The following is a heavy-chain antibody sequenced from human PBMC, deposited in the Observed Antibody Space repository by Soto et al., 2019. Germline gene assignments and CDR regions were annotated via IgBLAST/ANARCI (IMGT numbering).Heavy chain of an antibody. J-gene: IGHJ4*02. V-gene: IGHV3-30*18. CDR1: GFTFSSYG. D-gene: IGHD5-18*01. CDR2: ISYDGSNK. Sequence: QVQLVESGGGVVQPGRSLRLSCAASGFTFSSYGMHWVRQAPGKGLEWVAVISYDGSNKYYADSVKGRFTISRDNSKNTLYLQMNSLRAEDTAVYYCAKDPHPHRKLWLRVAGVRLDYWGQGTLVTVSS. CDR3: AKDPHPHRKLWLRVAGVRLDY.